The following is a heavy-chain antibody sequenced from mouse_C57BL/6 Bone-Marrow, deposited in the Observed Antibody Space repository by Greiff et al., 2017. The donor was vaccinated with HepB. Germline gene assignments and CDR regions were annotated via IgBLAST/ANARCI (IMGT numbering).Heavy chain of an antibody. J-gene: IGHJ3*01. D-gene: IGHD2-4*01. CDR3: ARQRGLRSFAY. CDR1: GFTFSSYG. Sequence: EVKLMESGGDLVKPGGSLKLSCAASGFTFSSYGMSWVRQTPDKRLEWVATISSGGSYTYYPDSVKGRFTISRDNAKNTLYLQMSSLKSEDTAMYYCARQRGLRSFAYWGQGTLVTVSA. V-gene: IGHV5-6*01. CDR2: ISSGGSYT.